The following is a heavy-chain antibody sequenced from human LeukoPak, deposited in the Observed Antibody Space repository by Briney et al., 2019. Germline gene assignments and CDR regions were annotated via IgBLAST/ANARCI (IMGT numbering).Heavy chain of an antibody. CDR2: ISGSGGST. Sequence: GGSLRLSCVASGFAVGSNYMSWVRQAPGKGLEWVSAISGSGGSTYYADSVKGRFTIPRDNSKNTLYLQMNSLRAEDTAVYYCANLKGTDYWGQGTLVTVSS. CDR3: ANLKGTDY. V-gene: IGHV3-23*01. CDR1: GFAVGSNY. D-gene: IGHD1-1*01. J-gene: IGHJ4*02.